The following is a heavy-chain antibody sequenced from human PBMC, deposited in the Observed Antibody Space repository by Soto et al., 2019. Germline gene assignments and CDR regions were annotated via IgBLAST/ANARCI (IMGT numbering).Heavy chain of an antibody. Sequence: EVQLLESGGGLVQPGGSLRLSCAASGFSFSSYAMTWVHQAPGKGLEWVSGISDSGGSTYYADSVKGRFTISRDNSKNMVYLQINRLRAGDTAVYYCANPGYSYGYDWFDPWGQGTLVTVSS. CDR1: GFSFSSYA. CDR2: ISDSGGST. J-gene: IGHJ5*02. D-gene: IGHD5-18*01. V-gene: IGHV3-23*01. CDR3: ANPGYSYGYDWFDP.